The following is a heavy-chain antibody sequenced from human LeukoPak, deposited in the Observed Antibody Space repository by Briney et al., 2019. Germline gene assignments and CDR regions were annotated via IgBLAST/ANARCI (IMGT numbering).Heavy chain of an antibody. CDR1: GFTVSSNY. J-gene: IGHJ1*01. Sequence: GGSLRLSCAASGFTVSSNYMSWVRQAPGKGLEWVSVTYSGGDTYYADSVKGRFTISRDNSENTLYLQMNSLRAEDTAVYYCARDPPTGNIHFQDWGQAPWSPSP. CDR2: TYSGGDT. V-gene: IGHV3-66*02. CDR3: ARDPPTGNIHFQD. D-gene: IGHD1-1*01.